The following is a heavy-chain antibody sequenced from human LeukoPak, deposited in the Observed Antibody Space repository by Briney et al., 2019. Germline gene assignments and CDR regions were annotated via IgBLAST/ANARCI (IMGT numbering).Heavy chain of an antibody. CDR1: GSSFTSYW. J-gene: IGHJ6*02. CDR3: ARVAVAGTPYYGMDV. Sequence: GASLNISFHGSGSSFTSYWIGWVRQMPGKGLEWMGIIYPGDSDTRYSPSFQGQVTISADKSISTAYLQWSSLKASDTAMYYCARVAVAGTPYYGMDVWGQGTTVTVSS. D-gene: IGHD6-19*01. V-gene: IGHV5-51*01. CDR2: IYPGDSDT.